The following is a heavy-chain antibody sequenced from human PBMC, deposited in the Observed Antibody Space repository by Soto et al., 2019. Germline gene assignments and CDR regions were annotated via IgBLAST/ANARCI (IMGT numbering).Heavy chain of an antibody. CDR2: IRSKAYGGTT. V-gene: IGHV3-49*03. CDR3: NRGIAVAAYFDY. Sequence: GGSLRLSCTASGFTFGDYAMSWFRQAPGKGLERVGFIRSKAYGGTTEYAASVKGRFTISIDDSKSIAYLQMNSLKTEDTSVYYCNRGIAVAAYFDYWGQGTLVTVSS. J-gene: IGHJ4*02. D-gene: IGHD6-19*01. CDR1: GFTFGDYA.